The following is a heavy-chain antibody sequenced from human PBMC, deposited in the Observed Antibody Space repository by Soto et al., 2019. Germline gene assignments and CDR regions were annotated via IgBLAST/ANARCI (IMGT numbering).Heavy chain of an antibody. V-gene: IGHV3-23*01. D-gene: IGHD5-12*01. Sequence: GGSLRLSCAASGFTFSSYAMSWVRQAPGKGLEWVSAISGSGGSTYYADSVKGRFTISRDNSKNTLYLQMNSLRAEDTAVYYCAKGNVDIVATTAFDYWGQGTLVTVSS. CDR1: GFTFSSYA. CDR3: AKGNVDIVATTAFDY. CDR2: ISGSGGST. J-gene: IGHJ4*02.